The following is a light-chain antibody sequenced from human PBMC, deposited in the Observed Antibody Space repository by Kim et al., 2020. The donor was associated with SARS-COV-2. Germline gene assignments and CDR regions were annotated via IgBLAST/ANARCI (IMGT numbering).Light chain of an antibody. Sequence: PVVTVPLTCASSTGAVTIDYFPNWFQQKPGQAPRALIYSTINKHSWTPARFSGSLLGGKAALTLSGVQPEDEADYYCLLHYGGTQEFGGGTQLTVL. CDR3: LLHYGGTQE. J-gene: IGLJ2*01. CDR2: STI. CDR1: TGAVTIDYF. V-gene: IGLV7-43*01.